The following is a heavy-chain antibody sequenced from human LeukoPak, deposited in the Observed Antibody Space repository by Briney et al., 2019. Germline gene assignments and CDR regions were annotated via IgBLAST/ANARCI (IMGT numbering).Heavy chain of an antibody. Sequence: GGSLRLSCAASGFTFSSYLMNWVRQAPGKGLEWVSYISSSGSTIYYADSVKGRFTISRDNAKNSLYLQMNSLRAEDTAVYYCARVYGDYVSSYFDYWGQGTLVTVSP. CDR3: ARVYGDYVSSYFDY. CDR1: GFTFSSYL. V-gene: IGHV3-11*01. CDR2: ISSSGSTI. D-gene: IGHD4-17*01. J-gene: IGHJ4*02.